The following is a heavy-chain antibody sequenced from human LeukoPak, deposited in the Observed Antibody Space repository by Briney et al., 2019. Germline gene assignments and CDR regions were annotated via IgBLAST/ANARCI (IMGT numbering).Heavy chain of an antibody. V-gene: IGHV3-30-3*01. CDR2: ISYDGSNK. Sequence: GGSPRLSCAASGFTFSSYAMHWVRQAPGKGLEWVAVISYDGSNKYYADSVKGRFTISRDNSKNTLYLQMNSLRAEDTAVYYCARDRYSYGCFDYWGQGTLVTVSS. J-gene: IGHJ4*02. CDR3: ARDRYSYGCFDY. D-gene: IGHD5-18*01. CDR1: GFTFSSYA.